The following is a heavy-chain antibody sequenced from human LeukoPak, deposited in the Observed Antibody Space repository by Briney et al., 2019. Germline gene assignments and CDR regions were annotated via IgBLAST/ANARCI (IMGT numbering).Heavy chain of an antibody. CDR1: GFSISNSA. CDR2: IIASSGST. Sequence: GGSLRLSCAASGFSISNSALSWVRQAPGKGLEWVSLIIASSGSTFYADSVKGRFTISRDNSKNTLFLQMNSLRAEDTAVYYCAKGAYDYIEMGYFDYWGQGTLVTVSS. CDR3: AKGAYDYIEMGYFDY. J-gene: IGHJ4*02. D-gene: IGHD5-12*01. V-gene: IGHV3-23*01.